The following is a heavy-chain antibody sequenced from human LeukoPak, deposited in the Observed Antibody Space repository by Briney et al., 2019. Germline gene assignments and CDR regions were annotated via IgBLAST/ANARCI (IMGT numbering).Heavy chain of an antibody. J-gene: IGHJ4*02. V-gene: IGHV3-30*18. D-gene: IGHD2-15*01. CDR1: GFTFSNYA. CDR2: ISYDGSNK. CDR3: AKDVVADY. Sequence: GGSLRLSCVASGFTFSNYAMHWVRQAPGKGLEWVAVISYDGSNKYYADSVKGRFTISRDNSKNTLYLQMNSLRAEDTAVYYCAKDVVADYWGQGTLVTVSS.